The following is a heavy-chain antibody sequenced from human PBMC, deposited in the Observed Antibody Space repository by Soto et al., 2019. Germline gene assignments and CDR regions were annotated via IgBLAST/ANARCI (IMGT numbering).Heavy chain of an antibody. D-gene: IGHD2-21*01. Sequence: QVQLQESGPGLVKPSETLSLTCTISGGSISSYYWSWLRQPPGKGLEWLGYIYYSGSTNYNPSLKSRATISVDTSKNQFSLNLRSVTTADTAMYYCARHDDCDKSPCSTGRWFDPWGQGTLVTVSS. J-gene: IGHJ5*02. CDR1: GGSISSYY. V-gene: IGHV4-59*08. CDR3: ARHDDCDKSPCSTGRWFDP. CDR2: IYYSGST.